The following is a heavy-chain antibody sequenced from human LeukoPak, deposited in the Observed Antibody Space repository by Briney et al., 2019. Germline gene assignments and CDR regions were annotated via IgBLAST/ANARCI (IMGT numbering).Heavy chain of an antibody. CDR1: GGSINTYY. D-gene: IGHD5-24*01. CDR3: AREAVEMATIWYYYYMDV. CDR2: VYHSGTS. J-gene: IGHJ6*03. V-gene: IGHV4-59*12. Sequence: SETLSLTCTVSGGSINTYYWSWIRQPPGKGLEWIASVYHSGTSNYNPSLKSRVTISVDTSKNQFSLRLSSVTAADTAVYYCAREAVEMATIWYYYYMDVWGKGTTVTISS.